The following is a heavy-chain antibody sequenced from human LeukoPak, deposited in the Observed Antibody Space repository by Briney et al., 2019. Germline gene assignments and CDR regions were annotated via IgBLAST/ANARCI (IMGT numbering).Heavy chain of an antibody. CDR2: ISYDGNHK. CDR3: TKDDAYSSSWYACDI. J-gene: IGHJ3*02. D-gene: IGHD6-13*01. Sequence: GGSLRLSCAASGFTFSDYGMHWVRQAPGKGLEWVAVISYDGNHKYYTDSVKGRFTISRDNSKNTLYLQMSGLRAEDTAVYYCTKDDAYSSSWYACDIWGQGTMVTVSS. CDR1: GFTFSDYG. V-gene: IGHV3-30*18.